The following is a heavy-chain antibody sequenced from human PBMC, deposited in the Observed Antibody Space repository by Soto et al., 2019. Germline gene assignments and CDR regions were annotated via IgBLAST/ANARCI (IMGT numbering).Heavy chain of an antibody. CDR1: GGSISGSY. CDR2: VYYTGST. CDR3: ARSVAVPGAHIDY. V-gene: IGHV4-59*01. Sequence: SETLSLTCSVSGGSISGSYWSWIQQSPGKGLEWLGYVYYTGSTNYSPSLRSRVSISVDTSKNEFSLRLSSVTAADTAVYFCARSVAVPGAHIDYWGQGTKVTVSS. D-gene: IGHD6-19*01. J-gene: IGHJ4*02.